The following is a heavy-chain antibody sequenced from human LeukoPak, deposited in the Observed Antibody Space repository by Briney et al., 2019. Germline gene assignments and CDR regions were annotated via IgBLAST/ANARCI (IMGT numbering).Heavy chain of an antibody. V-gene: IGHV1-46*01. CDR3: ATGADSDDYINYYPDI. CDR2: ITPSSPSP. CDR1: GHSFTYIH. J-gene: IGHJ4*02. D-gene: IGHD4-11*01. Sequence: ASVKVSCKASGHSFTYIHFHWVRQAPGQGLEWMGIITPSSPSPTYAQKFQGRVSMTRDTSTSTVYMELSGLRSEDTAVYFCATGADSDDYINYYPDIWGQGTLVTVSS.